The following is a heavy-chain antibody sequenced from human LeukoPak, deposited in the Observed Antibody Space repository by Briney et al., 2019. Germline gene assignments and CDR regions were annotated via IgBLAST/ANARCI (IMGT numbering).Heavy chain of an antibody. Sequence: RTGGSLRLSCAASGFTFSSYWMSWVRQAPGKGLEWVANIKQDGSEKYYVDSVKGRFTISRDNAKNSLYLQMNSLRAEDTAVYYCARDGYSYGYYHYYYGMDVWGQGTTVTVSS. J-gene: IGHJ6*02. D-gene: IGHD5-18*01. CDR3: ARDGYSYGYYHYYYGMDV. CDR2: IKQDGSEK. CDR1: GFTFSSYW. V-gene: IGHV3-7*01.